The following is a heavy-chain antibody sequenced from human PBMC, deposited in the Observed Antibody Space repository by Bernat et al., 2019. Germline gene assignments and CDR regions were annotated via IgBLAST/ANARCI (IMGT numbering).Heavy chain of an antibody. CDR3: ARSLLLWFREDYYMDV. D-gene: IGHD3-10*01. V-gene: IGHV3-11*01. Sequence: QVQLVESGGGVVQPGRSLRLSCAASGFTFSDYYMSWIRQAPGKGLEWVSYISSSGSTIYYADSVKGRFTISRDNAKNSLYLQMSSLRAEDTAVYYCARSLLLWFREDYYMDVWGKGTTVTVSS. CDR2: ISSSGSTI. J-gene: IGHJ6*03. CDR1: GFTFSDYY.